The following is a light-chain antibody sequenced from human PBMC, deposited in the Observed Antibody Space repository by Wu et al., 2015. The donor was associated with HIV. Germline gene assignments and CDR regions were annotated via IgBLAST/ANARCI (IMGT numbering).Light chain of an antibody. CDR3: HQYNSHWT. Sequence: DIQMTQSPSTLSASVGDRVTITCRASQSISSWLAWYQQKPGKAPKLLIYKASSLESGVPSRFGGSGSGTEFTLTISSLQPDDFATYYCHQYNSHWTFGQGTKVEIK. CDR2: KAS. CDR1: QSISSW. J-gene: IGKJ1*01. V-gene: IGKV1-5*03.